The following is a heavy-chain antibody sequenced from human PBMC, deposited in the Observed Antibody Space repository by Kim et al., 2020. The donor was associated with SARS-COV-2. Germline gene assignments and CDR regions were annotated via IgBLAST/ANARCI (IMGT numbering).Heavy chain of an antibody. V-gene: IGHV3-7*03. Sequence: LSLTCAASGFTFTNYWMTWVRQAPGKGLEWVANVKQDGSEKNYVDSVKDRFTISRDNAKNSLYLQMNSLRAEDTAVYYCTATGWYVHYWGQGTLVTVSS. J-gene: IGHJ4*02. D-gene: IGHD6-19*01. CDR1: GFTFTNYW. CDR3: TATGWYVHY. CDR2: VKQDGSEK.